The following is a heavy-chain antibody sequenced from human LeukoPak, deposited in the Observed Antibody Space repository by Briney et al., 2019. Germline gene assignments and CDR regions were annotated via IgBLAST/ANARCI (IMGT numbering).Heavy chain of an antibody. V-gene: IGHV4-39*01. J-gene: IGHJ3*02. CDR3: ARRGSMGGSFVGAFDI. CDR2: IYYTGRT. D-gene: IGHD1-26*01. CDR1: GDSFSRNTYS. Sequence: PETLSLTCTVSGDSFSRNTYSWGWIRQPPGKGLEWIGSIYYTGRTFYNPSLKGRVTISVDTSKNQFSLKLSSVTAADTAVYYCARRGSMGGSFVGAFDIWGQGTMVTVSS.